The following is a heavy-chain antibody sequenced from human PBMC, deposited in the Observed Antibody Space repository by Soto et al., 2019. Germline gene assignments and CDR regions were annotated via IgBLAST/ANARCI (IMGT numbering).Heavy chain of an antibody. CDR2: IWYDGSNK. V-gene: IGHV3-33*01. CDR3: ARVRLYSSSWEPFDY. D-gene: IGHD6-13*01. CDR1: GFTFSSYG. J-gene: IGHJ4*02. Sequence: QVQLVESGGGVVQPGRSLRLSCAASGFTFSSYGMHWVRQAPGKGLEWVAVIWYDGSNKYYADSVKGRFTISRDNSRXTLYLQMNSLRAEDTAVYYCARVRLYSSSWEPFDYWGQGTLVTVSS.